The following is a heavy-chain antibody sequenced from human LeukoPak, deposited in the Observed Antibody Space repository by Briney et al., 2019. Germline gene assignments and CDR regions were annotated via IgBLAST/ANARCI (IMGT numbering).Heavy chain of an antibody. CDR2: ISSRSDYI. D-gene: IGHD1-26*01. J-gene: IGHJ4*02. CDR3: ARKLGKWERLSPFYY. Sequence: GGSLRLSCAASGFTFNIYSMNWVRQAPGKGLVWVSSISSRSDYIYYADSVKGRFTISRDNARNSLYLQMNSLRAEDTAVYYCARKLGKWERLSPFYYWGQGTLVTVSS. V-gene: IGHV3-21*01. CDR1: GFTFNIYS.